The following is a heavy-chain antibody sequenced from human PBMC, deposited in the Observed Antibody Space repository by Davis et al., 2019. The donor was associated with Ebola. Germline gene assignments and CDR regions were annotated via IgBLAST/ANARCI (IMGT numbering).Heavy chain of an antibody. Sequence: PSETLSLTCTVSGGSISSSSYYWGWIRQPPGKGLEWIGSIYYSGSTNYNPSLKSRVTISVDTSKNQFSLKLSSVTAADTAVYYCARQMDIAVAASWWFDPWGQGTLVTVSS. CDR1: GGSISSSSYY. D-gene: IGHD6-19*01. V-gene: IGHV4-39*01. J-gene: IGHJ5*02. CDR3: ARQMDIAVAASWWFDP. CDR2: IYYSGST.